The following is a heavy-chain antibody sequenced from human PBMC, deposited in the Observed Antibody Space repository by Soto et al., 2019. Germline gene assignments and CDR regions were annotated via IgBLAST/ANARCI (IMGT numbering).Heavy chain of an antibody. CDR1: GYTFTSYA. D-gene: IGHD3-22*01. J-gene: IGHJ4*02. Sequence: ASVKVSCKASGYTFTSYAMHWVRQAPGQRLEWMGWINAGNGNTKYSQKFQGRVTITRDTSASTAYMELSSLRSEDTAVYYCARSLNYYDSSGYYYFDYWGQGTLVTVSS. CDR2: INAGNGNT. CDR3: ARSLNYYDSSGYYYFDY. V-gene: IGHV1-3*01.